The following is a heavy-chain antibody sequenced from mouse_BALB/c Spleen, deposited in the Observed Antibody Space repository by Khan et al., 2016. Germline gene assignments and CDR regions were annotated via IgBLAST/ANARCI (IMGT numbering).Heavy chain of an antibody. CDR3: ASMGSHYVC. CDR1: GYLFTGYY. D-gene: IGHD2-5*01. CDR2: VNPHNGGT. Sequence: VQLQQPGPDLVTPGASVKISCKATGYLFTGYYMHWVKQRHGTSLEWIGRVNPHNGGTTYNQKFKVKAILPVDKSSTTAYMELRSLTSEDSAVYYCASMGSHYVCWGQGTTLTVSA. V-gene: IGHV1-18*01. J-gene: IGHJ2*01.